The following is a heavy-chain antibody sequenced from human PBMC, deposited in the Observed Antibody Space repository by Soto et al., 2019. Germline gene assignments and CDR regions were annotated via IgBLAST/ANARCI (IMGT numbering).Heavy chain of an antibody. CDR1: GLTVSSNY. CDR3: ARALHYFDSSGYLFDY. Sequence: GGSLRLSCVASGLTVSSNYMSWVRQAPGKGLEWVSLLSSGGTTLYADSVQGRFIISEDTSKNTLFLQMNSLRADDSAVYYCARALHYFDSSGYLFDYWGQGILVTVSS. V-gene: IGHV3-53*01. D-gene: IGHD3-22*01. CDR2: LSSGGTT. J-gene: IGHJ4*02.